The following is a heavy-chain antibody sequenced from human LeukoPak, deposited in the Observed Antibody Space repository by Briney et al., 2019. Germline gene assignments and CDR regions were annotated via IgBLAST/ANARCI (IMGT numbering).Heavy chain of an antibody. CDR3: ATFNPPHYDYYY. CDR2: IDYGGST. Sequence: ASDTLSFTYGVSGYSISNSNWWGWIRQPPGEGLEGIGYIDYGGSTNYNPSLKNRATVSVDTSRKQFSLELSSVTALDTAVYYFATFNPPHYDYYYWGQGTLVTVSS. CDR1: GYSISNSNW. D-gene: IGHD3-3*01. J-gene: IGHJ4*02. V-gene: IGHV4-28*06.